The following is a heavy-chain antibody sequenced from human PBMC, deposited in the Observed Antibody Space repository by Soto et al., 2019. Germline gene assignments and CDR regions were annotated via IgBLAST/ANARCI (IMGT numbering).Heavy chain of an antibody. CDR3: AREAEGYCSGGSCYYYYGMDV. V-gene: IGHV4-30-4*02. D-gene: IGHD2-15*01. Sequence: PSDTLSLTCTVSGGSISSSDYYWGWIRQPPGKGLEWIGYIYYSGSTYYNPSLKSRVTISVDTSKNQFSLKLSSVTAADTAVYYCAREAEGYCSGGSCYYYYGMDVWGQGTTVTVSS. CDR2: IYYSGST. CDR1: GGSISSSDYY. J-gene: IGHJ6*02.